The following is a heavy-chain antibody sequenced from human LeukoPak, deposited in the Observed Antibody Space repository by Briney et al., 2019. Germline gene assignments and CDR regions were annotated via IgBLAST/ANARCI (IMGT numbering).Heavy chain of an antibody. V-gene: IGHV3-23*01. D-gene: IGHD1-26*01. Sequence: AGSLRLSCAASGFTFSSYALTWVRQAPGKGLESVAAISASGGSTYYADSVKGRFTISRDDSKNTLYLQLNSLRADDTAVYYCAKVLVVGATTPDVFDICGQGTMFTVSS. CDR1: GFTFSSYA. J-gene: IGHJ3*02. CDR3: AKVLVVGATTPDVFDI. CDR2: ISASGGST.